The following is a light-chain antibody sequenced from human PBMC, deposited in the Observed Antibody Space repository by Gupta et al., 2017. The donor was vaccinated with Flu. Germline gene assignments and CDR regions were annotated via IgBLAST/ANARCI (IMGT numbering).Light chain of an antibody. V-gene: IGKV1-5*03. CDR3: QQDKSTSWT. CDR2: KAS. Sequence: DIQMTQSPSTLSASVGDRVSITCRASQSISSWLAWYQQKPGKAPNLLIYKASNLESGVPSRFSGSGSGTEFTLTISSRQPDEFATYYCQQDKSTSWTFGQGTKVEVK. J-gene: IGKJ1*01. CDR1: QSISSW.